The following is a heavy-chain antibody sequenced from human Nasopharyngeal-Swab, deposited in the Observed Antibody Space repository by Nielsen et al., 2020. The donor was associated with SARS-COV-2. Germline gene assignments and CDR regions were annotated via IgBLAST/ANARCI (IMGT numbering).Heavy chain of an antibody. CDR3: ARERGGGYGDY. V-gene: IGHV3-48*01. J-gene: IGHJ4*02. Sequence: GRSLRLSCATSGFTFSPYTMTWVRQAPGKGLQWISYITSGNSVQYADSVRGRFTISRDKAKNSLYLQMNSLTAEDTAVYYCARERGGGYGDYWGQGTLVTVSS. CDR1: GFTFSPYT. CDR2: ITSGNSV. D-gene: IGHD5-12*01.